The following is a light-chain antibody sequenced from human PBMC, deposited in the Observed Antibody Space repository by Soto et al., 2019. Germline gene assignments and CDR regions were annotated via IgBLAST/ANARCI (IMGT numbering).Light chain of an antibody. V-gene: IGKV3-20*01. J-gene: IGKJ1*01. CDR3: QQYGSSSWT. Sequence: EIVLTQSPGTLSLSPGERATLSCRASQSVSSSYLAWYQQKPGQAPRLLIYGTSSRATAIPGRFSGSGSGTDFTLSISRLEPEDFGVYYCQQYGSSSWTFGQGTKVDIK. CDR2: GTS. CDR1: QSVSSSY.